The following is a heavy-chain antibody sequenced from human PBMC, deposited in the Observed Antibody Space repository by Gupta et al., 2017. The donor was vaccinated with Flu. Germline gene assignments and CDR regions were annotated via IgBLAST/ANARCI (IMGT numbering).Heavy chain of an antibody. Sequence: QVQLQESGPGLVKPSETLSLTCTVSGGSISSYYWSWIRQPPGKGLEWIGYIYYSGSTNYNPSLKSRVTISVDTSKNQFSLKLSSVTAADTAVYYCARDRNYYDSSGARNWFDPWGQGTLVTVSS. CDR3: ARDRNYYDSSGARNWFDP. CDR1: GGSISSYY. J-gene: IGHJ5*02. D-gene: IGHD3-22*01. V-gene: IGHV4-59*01. CDR2: IYYSGST.